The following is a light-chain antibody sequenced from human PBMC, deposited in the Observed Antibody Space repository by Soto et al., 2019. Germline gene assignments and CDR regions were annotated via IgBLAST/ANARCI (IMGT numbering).Light chain of an antibody. CDR1: QSVSSSY. CDR3: QQYGSSPYT. V-gene: IGKV3-20*01. J-gene: IGKJ2*01. CDR2: GAS. Sequence: EIVLTQSPGTLSLSPGERATLSCRASQSVSSSYLAWYQQKPDQAPRLLIYGASSRATGIPDRFSGSGSGTDFTLTISRLEPEDFAVYYCQQYGSSPYTFGQGTQLEIK.